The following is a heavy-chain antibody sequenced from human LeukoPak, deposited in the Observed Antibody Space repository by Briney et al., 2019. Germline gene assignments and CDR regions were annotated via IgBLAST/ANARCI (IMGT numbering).Heavy chain of an antibody. CDR1: GGTFSSYA. V-gene: IGHV1-69*01. D-gene: IGHD1-7*01. CDR2: IIPIFGTA. Sequence: SVKVSCKASGGTFSSYAISWVRQAPGQGLEWMGGIIPIFGTANYAQKFQGRVTITADESTSTAYMELSSLRSEDTAVYYCAVLTGTTDLYTRFDPWGQGTLVTVSS. J-gene: IGHJ5*02. CDR3: AVLTGTTDLYTRFDP.